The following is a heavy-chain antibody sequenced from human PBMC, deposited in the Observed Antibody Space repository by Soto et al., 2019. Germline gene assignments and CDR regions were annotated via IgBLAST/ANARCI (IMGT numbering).Heavy chain of an antibody. D-gene: IGHD2-8*01. J-gene: IGHJ3*02. Sequence: PYETLSLTRTVSGGYISTYYWTWIRQTPGKGLEHIGYIYYTGSTSYTPSLKSRVTISLDTSKNQFSLKLRSVTAADTAVYYCARGILYYVSPNAFDILVQGTMVTVFS. CDR1: GGYISTYY. CDR3: ARGILYYVSPNAFDI. V-gene: IGHV4-59*01. CDR2: IYYTGST.